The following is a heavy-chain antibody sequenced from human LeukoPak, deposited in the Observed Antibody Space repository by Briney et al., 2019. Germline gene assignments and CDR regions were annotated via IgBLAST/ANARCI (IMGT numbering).Heavy chain of an antibody. J-gene: IGHJ4*02. Sequence: ASVKVSCKASGYTFTGYYMHWVRQAPGQGLEWMGWINPNSGGTNYAQKFQGRVTMTGDTSISTAYMELTRLTSDDTAVYYCARTNSSSWWYFDYWGQGTLVTVSS. CDR2: INPNSGGT. CDR3: ARTNSSSWWYFDY. V-gene: IGHV1-2*02. D-gene: IGHD6-13*01. CDR1: GYTFTGYY.